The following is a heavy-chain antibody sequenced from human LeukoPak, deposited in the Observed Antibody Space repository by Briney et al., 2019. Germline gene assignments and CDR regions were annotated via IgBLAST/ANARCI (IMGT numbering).Heavy chain of an antibody. Sequence: GESLKISCKGSGYSFTSYWIGWVRQMPGKGLERMGIIYPGDSDTRYSPSFQGQVTISADKSISTAYLQGSSLNASDTAMYYCALGTTALGLTSSSFPPDAFDIWGQGPMVPVSS. D-gene: IGHD5-12*01. J-gene: IGHJ3*02. CDR1: GYSFTSYW. CDR2: IYPGDSDT. CDR3: ALGTTALGLTSSSFPPDAFDI. V-gene: IGHV5-51*01.